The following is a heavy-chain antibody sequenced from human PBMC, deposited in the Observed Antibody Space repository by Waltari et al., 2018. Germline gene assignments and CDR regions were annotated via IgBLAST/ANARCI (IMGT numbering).Heavy chain of an antibody. CDR3: ASARRVAAAGSSYWYFDL. CDR1: GYTFTSYD. D-gene: IGHD6-13*01. V-gene: IGHV1-8*01. Sequence: QVQLVQSGAEVKKPGASVKVSCKASGYTFTSYDINWVRQATGQGLEWMGWMNPNSGNTGYAQKCQGRVTSTRNTTISTAYMELSSLRSEDTAVYYCASARRVAAAGSSYWYFDLWGRGTLVTVSS. CDR2: MNPNSGNT. J-gene: IGHJ2*01.